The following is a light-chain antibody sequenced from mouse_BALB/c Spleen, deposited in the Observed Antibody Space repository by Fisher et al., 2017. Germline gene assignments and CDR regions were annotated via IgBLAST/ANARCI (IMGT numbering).Light chain of an antibody. Sequence: IVITQSPAIMSASPGEKVTLTCSASSSVSSNYLHWYQQKPGFFPKLLIYRTSNLASGVPARFSGSGSGTSYSLTISSMEAEDAATYYCQQWSSNPLTFGAGTKLELK. J-gene: IGKJ5*01. CDR2: RTS. CDR3: QQWSSNPLT. V-gene: IGKV4-79*01. CDR1: SSVSSNY.